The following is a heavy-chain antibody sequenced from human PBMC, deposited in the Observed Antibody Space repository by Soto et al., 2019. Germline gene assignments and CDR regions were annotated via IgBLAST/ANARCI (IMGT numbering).Heavy chain of an antibody. CDR2: ISSSGSYI. CDR3: ARYDSSGYYWPYYYYGMDL. Sequence: GVLRLSCAASGFTFSTYSMNWVRQAPGKGLEWVSSISSSGSYIYYADSVKGRFTISRDNAKNSLYLQMNSLRAEDTAVYYCARYDSSGYYWPYYYYGMDLWGQGTTVTVSS. V-gene: IGHV3-21*01. J-gene: IGHJ6*02. CDR1: GFTFSTYS. D-gene: IGHD3-22*01.